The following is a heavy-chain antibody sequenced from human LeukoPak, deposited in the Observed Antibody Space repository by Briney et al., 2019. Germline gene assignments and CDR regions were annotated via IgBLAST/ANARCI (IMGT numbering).Heavy chain of an antibody. J-gene: IGHJ4*02. CDR3: ARGRDLDCSSTSCSMFDY. D-gene: IGHD2-2*01. V-gene: IGHV1-2*02. Sequence: ASVKVSCKASGYTFTGHYMHWVRQAPGQGLEWMGWINPNSGGTNYAQKFQGRVTMTRDTSINTAYMELSRLTSDDTAVYYCARGRDLDCSSTSCSMFDYWGQGTLVTVSS. CDR2: INPNSGGT. CDR1: GYTFTGHY.